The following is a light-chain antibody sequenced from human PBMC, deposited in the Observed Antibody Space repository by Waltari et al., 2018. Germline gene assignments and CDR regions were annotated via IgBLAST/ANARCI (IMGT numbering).Light chain of an antibody. CDR1: ALPKKT. J-gene: IGLJ3*02. CDR3: YSTDSTDIHSV. CDR2: EDS. V-gene: IGLV3-10*01. Sequence: SYELTQPPSVSVSPGQTARITCSGDALPKKTAYWYQQKSGQAPVLVIYEDSRRPSGIPERFSGSSSGTMATLTISGAQVEDEADYYCYSTDSTDIHSVFGGGTNLTVL.